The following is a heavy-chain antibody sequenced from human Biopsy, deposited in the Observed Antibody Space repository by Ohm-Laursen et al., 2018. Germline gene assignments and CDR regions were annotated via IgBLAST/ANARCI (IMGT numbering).Heavy chain of an antibody. Sequence: ASVKASSKASGYMFLRYYIHWVRQAPGKWLEWMGIIAPRGSDATYAQKFQGRLIMTTDTSTATVYMQLGNLTSEDTAVYFCARDRIELEATPTNADYYYFGMDVWGQGTTVTVS. J-gene: IGHJ6*02. D-gene: IGHD1-26*01. CDR3: ARDRIELEATPTNADYYYFGMDV. CDR1: GYMFLRYY. V-gene: IGHV1-46*01. CDR2: IAPRGSDA.